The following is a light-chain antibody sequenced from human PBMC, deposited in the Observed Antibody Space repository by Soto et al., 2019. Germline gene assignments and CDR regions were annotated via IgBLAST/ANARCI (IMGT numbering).Light chain of an antibody. J-gene: IGKJ4*01. CDR1: QSVSSNY. V-gene: IGKV3-20*01. Sequence: EVVLTQSPGTLSLSPGERATLSCRTSQSVSSNYLAWYQQKPGQAPRLLLYGASSRATGIPDRFSGSGSGTDFTLTISRLEPEDFAVYYCQQYGNSPFAFGGGTKVEIK. CDR3: QQYGNSPFA. CDR2: GAS.